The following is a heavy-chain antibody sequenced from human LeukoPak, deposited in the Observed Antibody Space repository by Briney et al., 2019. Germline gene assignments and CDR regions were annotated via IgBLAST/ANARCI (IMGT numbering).Heavy chain of an antibody. Sequence: SETLSLTCTASGYSISSGYYWGWIRQPPGKGLEWIGNIYRRGSTHYNPSLKSRVTISMDTSKNQFSLKLSSVTAADTAVYYCARDVRNYYDSSGYYLFDYWGQGTLVTVSS. CDR2: IYRRGST. D-gene: IGHD3-22*01. CDR3: ARDVRNYYDSSGYYLFDY. J-gene: IGHJ4*02. CDR1: GYSISSGYY. V-gene: IGHV4-38-2*02.